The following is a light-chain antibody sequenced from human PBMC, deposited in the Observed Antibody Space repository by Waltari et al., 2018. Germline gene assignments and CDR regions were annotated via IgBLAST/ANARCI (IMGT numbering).Light chain of an antibody. CDR1: KSVSSSY. CDR2: GAS. Sequence: VLTHSPGILSFSLGERGNLSCRASKSVSSSYLAWYQQKPGQARRLLICGASNKATGIPDKCSGSGSGTDFTVTISGLEPEDLAVYYCQQYTRSVWTFGQGTKVEI. V-gene: IGKV3-20*01. CDR3: QQYTRSVWT. J-gene: IGKJ1*01.